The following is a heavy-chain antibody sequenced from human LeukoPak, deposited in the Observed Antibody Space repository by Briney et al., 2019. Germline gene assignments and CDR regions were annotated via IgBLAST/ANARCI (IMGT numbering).Heavy chain of an antibody. J-gene: IGHJ6*03. CDR3: AKDGIAAAGSRYYYYMDV. V-gene: IGHV3-23*01. CDR2: ISGSGGST. Sequence: GGSLRLSCAASGFTFSSYAMSWVRQAPGKGLEWVSAISGSGGSTYYADSVKGRFTISRDNSKNTLYLQMNSLRAEDTAVYYCAKDGIAAAGSRYYYYMDVWGKGTTVTVSS. D-gene: IGHD6-13*01. CDR1: GFTFSSYA.